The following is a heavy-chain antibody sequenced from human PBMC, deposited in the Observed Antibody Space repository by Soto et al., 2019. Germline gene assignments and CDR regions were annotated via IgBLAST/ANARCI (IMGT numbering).Heavy chain of an antibody. D-gene: IGHD2-15*01. CDR1: GASISTSNYY. CDR2: VFYSGSS. Sequence: QLQLQESGPGLLKPSETLSLTCTVSGASISTSNYYWSWIRQSPGKGLEWIGSVFYSGSSYYNPSLKSRVTISVAASRNQFSLRVNFVTAADTAVYYCASRKREEICSAGNCYFTYWGQGTLVTVSS. V-gene: IGHV4-39*01. J-gene: IGHJ4*02. CDR3: ASRKREEICSAGNCYFTY.